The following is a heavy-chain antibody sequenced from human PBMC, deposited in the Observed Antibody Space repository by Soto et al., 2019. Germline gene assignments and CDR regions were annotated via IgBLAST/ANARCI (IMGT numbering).Heavy chain of an antibody. CDR1: GFTFSSYW. CDR2: IKQDGSEK. V-gene: IGHV3-7*01. D-gene: IGHD2-15*01. J-gene: IGHJ3*02. CDR3: ARVIGYCSGGSCYRPSDAFDI. Sequence: GGSLRLSCAASGFTFSSYWMSWVRQAPGKGLEWVANIKQDGSEKYYVDSVKGRFTISRDNAKNSLYLQMNSLRAEDTAVYYCARVIGYCSGGSCYRPSDAFDIWGQGTMVTVSS.